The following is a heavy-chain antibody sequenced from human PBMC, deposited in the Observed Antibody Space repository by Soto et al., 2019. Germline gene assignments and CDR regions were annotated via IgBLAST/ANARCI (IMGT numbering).Heavy chain of an antibody. CDR3: ARSGGYDVLLPAGTH. Sequence: QVQLQESGPGLVKPSETLSLTCTVSAGSLSSYYWNWIRQPPGKGLEWIGYIYYSGSTNYNPSLKSRVTISVDTSKNQFSLRLSSVTAADTAVYYCARSGGYDVLLPAGTHGGQGTLVTVSS. CDR1: AGSLSSYY. J-gene: IGHJ4*02. CDR2: IYYSGST. D-gene: IGHD2-2*01. V-gene: IGHV4-59*01.